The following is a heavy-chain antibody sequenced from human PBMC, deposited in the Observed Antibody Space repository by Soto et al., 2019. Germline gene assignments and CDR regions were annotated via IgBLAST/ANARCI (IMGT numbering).Heavy chain of an antibody. V-gene: IGHV3-30*18. J-gene: IGHJ4*02. CDR1: GFTFSDYA. Sequence: VQLVESGGGVVQPGRSLRLSCAASGFTFSDYAMHWVRQAPGKGLEWVAVVSHDGRNTHYADSVKGRFTISRDSSKNTVSLEMTSLRAEDTAVYYSAKGGRQWLVTSDFNYWGQGDLVTVSS. D-gene: IGHD6-19*01. CDR3: AKGGRQWLVTSDFNY. CDR2: VSHDGRNT.